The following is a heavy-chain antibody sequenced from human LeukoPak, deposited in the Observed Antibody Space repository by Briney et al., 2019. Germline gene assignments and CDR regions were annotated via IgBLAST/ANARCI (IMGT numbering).Heavy chain of an antibody. CDR3: ARDVAAGGAFDI. D-gene: IGHD6-13*01. Sequence: PRGSLRLSCAASGFTLDDYGMRWVRPVPGKGLGWVSGINWNGGSTGYADSVKGRFTISRDNAKNSLYLQMNSLRAEDTALYYCARDVAAGGAFDIWGQGTMVTVSS. V-gene: IGHV3-20*04. CDR2: INWNGGST. CDR1: GFTLDDYG. J-gene: IGHJ3*02.